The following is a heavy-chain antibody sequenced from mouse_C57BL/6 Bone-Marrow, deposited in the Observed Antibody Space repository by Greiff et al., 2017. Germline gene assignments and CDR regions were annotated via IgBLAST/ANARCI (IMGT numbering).Heavy chain of an antibody. CDR1: GYTFTSYD. V-gene: IGHV1-85*01. J-gene: IGHJ1*03. D-gene: IGHD1-1*01. Sequence: QLQQSGPELVKPGASVKLSCKASGYTFTSYDINWVKQRPGQGLEWVGWIYPRDGSTKYNEKFKGKATLNVDTSSSTAYMERHSLTSEDSAVYFCARDYGSSYWYFDVWGTGTTVTVSS. CDR3: ARDYGSSYWYFDV. CDR2: IYPRDGST.